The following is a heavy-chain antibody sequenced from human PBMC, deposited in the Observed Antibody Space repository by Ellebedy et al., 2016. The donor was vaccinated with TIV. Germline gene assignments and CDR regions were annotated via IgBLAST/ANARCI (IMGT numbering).Heavy chain of an antibody. CDR2: ISIYNGHT. D-gene: IGHD4-17*01. J-gene: IGHJ4*02. V-gene: IGHV1-18*01. Sequence: AASVKVSCKASGYTFPSYGVSWVRQAPGQGLDWMGWISIYNGHTNYAQRLQGRVTMTTDTSTNTVYMELRSLRPDDTAIYYCARFVDGDYEDYWGQGALVTVSS. CDR1: GYTFPSYG. CDR3: ARFVDGDYEDY.